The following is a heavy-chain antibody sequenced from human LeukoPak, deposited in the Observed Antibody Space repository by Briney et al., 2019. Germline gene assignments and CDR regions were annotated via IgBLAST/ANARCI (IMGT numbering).Heavy chain of an antibody. V-gene: IGHV3-11*01. CDR3: ARGKADYYDSSGGDDAFDI. CDR1: GFTFSDYY. Sequence: PGGSLRLSCAASGFTFSDYYMSWIRQAPGKGLEWVSYISSSGSTIYYADSAKGRFTISRDNAENSLYLQMNSLRAEDTAVYYCARGKADYYDSSGGDDAFDIWGQGTMVTVSS. CDR2: ISSSGSTI. D-gene: IGHD3-22*01. J-gene: IGHJ3*02.